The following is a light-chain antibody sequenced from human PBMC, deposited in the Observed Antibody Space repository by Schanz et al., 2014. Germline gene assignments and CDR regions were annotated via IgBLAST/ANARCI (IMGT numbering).Light chain of an antibody. CDR1: QSVSSN. CDR3: QQSYSTPPT. CDR2: GVS. V-gene: IGKV3-15*01. Sequence: EIVMTQSPATLSLSPGERATLSCGASQSVSSNLAWYQQKPGQAPRLLMYGVSNRATGIPARFSGSGSGTEFALTISSLQSEDFATYYCQQSYSTPPTFGQGTKVEIK. J-gene: IGKJ1*01.